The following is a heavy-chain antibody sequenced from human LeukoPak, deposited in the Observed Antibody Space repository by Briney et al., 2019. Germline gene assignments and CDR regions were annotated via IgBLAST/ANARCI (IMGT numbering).Heavy chain of an antibody. Sequence: GGALRLSCAASGFTFSSYAMSWVRQAPGKGLEWVSAISGSGGSTYYADSVKGRFTISRDNSKNTLYLQMNSLRAEDTAVYYCARELDYGGNSGVDYWGQGTLVTVSS. J-gene: IGHJ4*02. V-gene: IGHV3-23*01. D-gene: IGHD4-23*01. CDR1: GFTFSSYA. CDR2: ISGSGGST. CDR3: ARELDYGGNSGVDY.